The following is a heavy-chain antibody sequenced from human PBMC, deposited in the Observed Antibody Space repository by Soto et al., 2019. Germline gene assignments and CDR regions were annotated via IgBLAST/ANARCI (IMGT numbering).Heavy chain of an antibody. D-gene: IGHD5-12*01. CDR3: ARSRYSGYDSLDY. CDR1: GGSISSGYYY. Sequence: SETLSLTCTVSGGSISSGYYYWSWIRQPPGKGLEWIGYIYYSGSTNYNPSLKSRVTISVDTSKNQFSLKLSSVTAADTAVYYCARSRYSGYDSLDYWGQGALVTVSS. V-gene: IGHV4-30-4*01. CDR2: IYYSGST. J-gene: IGHJ4*02.